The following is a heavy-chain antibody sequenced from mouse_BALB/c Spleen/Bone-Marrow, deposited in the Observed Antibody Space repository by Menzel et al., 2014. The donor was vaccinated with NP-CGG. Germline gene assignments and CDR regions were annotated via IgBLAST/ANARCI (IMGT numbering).Heavy chain of an antibody. J-gene: IGHJ4*01. CDR1: GFTFSDYG. CDR2: ISNLAYSI. D-gene: IGHD1-1*01. CDR3: ARFITTVVVDAMDY. V-gene: IGHV5-15*02. Sequence: EVKLEESGGGLVQPGGSRKLSCAASGFTFSDYGMAWVRQAPGKGPEWVAFISNLAYSIYYADTVTGRFTISRENAKNTLYLEMSSLRSEDTAMYYCARFITTVVVDAMDYWGQGTSVTVSS.